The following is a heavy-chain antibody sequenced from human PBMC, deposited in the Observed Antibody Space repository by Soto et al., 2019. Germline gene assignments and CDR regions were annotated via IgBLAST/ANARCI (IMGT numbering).Heavy chain of an antibody. CDR2: FSDGGKNT. J-gene: IGHJ4*02. CDR3: TKDSGYDSTD. V-gene: IGHV3-23*01. Sequence: EVQLLESGGDFIQPGGSLRLSCVTSGFTFATSGMSWVRQAPGKGLEWISGFSDGGKNTDTKYADSVKGRFTISRDISKSILYLQMDSLRVEDTARYYCTKDSGYDSTDWGLGTVVTVSS. D-gene: IGHD3-9*01. CDR1: GFTFATSG.